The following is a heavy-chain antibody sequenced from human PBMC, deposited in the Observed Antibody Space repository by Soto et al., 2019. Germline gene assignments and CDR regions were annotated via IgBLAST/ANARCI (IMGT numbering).Heavy chain of an antibody. J-gene: IGHJ5*02. Sequence: QVQLQESGPGLVKPSQTLSLTCTVSGGSISSGGYYWSWIRQHPGKGLEWIGYIYYSGSTYYNPFLKRLVTISVDTSKTQFSLKRSSVTAAETAVYYCARVGGINGFDPWGQGTLVTVSS. CDR1: GGSISSGGYY. D-gene: IGHD3-16*01. CDR2: IYYSGST. CDR3: ARVGGINGFDP. V-gene: IGHV4-31*01.